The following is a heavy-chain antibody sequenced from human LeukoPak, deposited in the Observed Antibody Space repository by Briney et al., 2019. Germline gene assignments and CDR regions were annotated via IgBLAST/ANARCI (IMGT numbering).Heavy chain of an antibody. Sequence: KPSQTLSLTCTVSGGSISSGGYYWSWIRQPPGKGLEGIGYIYHSGSTYYNPSLKSRVTISVDRSKNQFSLKLSSVTAADTAVYYCGRATLFGRTWGIDYWGQGTLVTVSS. CDR3: GRATLFGRTWGIDY. CDR2: IYHSGST. J-gene: IGHJ4*02. V-gene: IGHV4-30-2*01. CDR1: GGSISSGGYY. D-gene: IGHD3-16*01.